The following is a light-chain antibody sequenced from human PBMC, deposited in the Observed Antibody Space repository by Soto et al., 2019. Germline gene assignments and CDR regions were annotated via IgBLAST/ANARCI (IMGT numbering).Light chain of an antibody. CDR3: QQYVNALT. J-gene: IGKJ4*01. CDR1: QDISNH. CDR2: DAS. V-gene: IGKV1-33*01. Sequence: DVQMTQSPSSLSASAGDRVTITCQARQDISNHLNWYQQKAGKAPKLLINDASNLEAGVPSRFSGSGAGTDFTLTISSRQPEGNATYYCQQYVNALTFGGGTKVEIK.